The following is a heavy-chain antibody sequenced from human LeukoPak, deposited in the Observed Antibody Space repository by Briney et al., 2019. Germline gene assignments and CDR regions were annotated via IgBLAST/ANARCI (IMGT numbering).Heavy chain of an antibody. CDR1: GYTFTSYG. CDR2: ISAYNGNT. CDR3: ARAVVDCSSTSCYNYYYYYMDV. J-gene: IGHJ6*03. D-gene: IGHD2-2*02. V-gene: IGHV1-18*01. Sequence: GASVKVSCKASGYTFTSYGISWVRQAPGQGLEWMGWISAYNGNTNYAQKLQGRVTMTTDTSTSTAYMELRSLRSDDTAVYYCARAVVDCSSTSCYNYYYYYMDVWGKGTTVTVSS.